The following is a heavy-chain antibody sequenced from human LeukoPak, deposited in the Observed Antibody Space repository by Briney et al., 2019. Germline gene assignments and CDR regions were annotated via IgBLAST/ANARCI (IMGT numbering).Heavy chain of an antibody. V-gene: IGHV3-30*03. CDR2: ISYDGSNK. CDR1: GFTFSSYG. CDR3: ARRGYYGSGSLINYFDY. Sequence: GRSLRLSCAASGFTFSSYGMHWVRQAPGKGLEWVAVISYDGSNKYYADSVKGRFTISRDNSKNTLYLQMNSLRAEDTAVYYCARRGYYGSGSLINYFDYWGQGTLVTVPS. D-gene: IGHD3-10*01. J-gene: IGHJ4*02.